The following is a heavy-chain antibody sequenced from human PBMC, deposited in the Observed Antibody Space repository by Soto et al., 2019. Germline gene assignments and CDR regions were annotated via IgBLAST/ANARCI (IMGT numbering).Heavy chain of an antibody. CDR3: AKSLDIHYKNWFDP. CDR1: GFTFSSAA. V-gene: IGHV3-23*01. CDR2: ISGSDSRT. D-gene: IGHD4-4*01. J-gene: IGHJ5*02. Sequence: EVQILESGGSLVQPGGSLRLSCAASGFTFSSAAMNWVRQAPGKGVEWVSIISGSDSRTYYADSVKGRSTISRDNSKNTLYLDMNSLRAEDTAVYYCAKSLDIHYKNWFDPWGQGTLVTVSS.